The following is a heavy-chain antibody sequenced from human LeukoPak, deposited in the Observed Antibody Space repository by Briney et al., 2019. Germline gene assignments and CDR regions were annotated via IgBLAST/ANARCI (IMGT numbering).Heavy chain of an antibody. CDR2: ISSSSSYI. CDR1: GFTFSSYS. V-gene: IGHV3-21*01. Sequence: GGSLRLSCAASGFTFSSYSMNWVRQAPGKGLEWVSSISSSSSYIYYADSVKGRFTISRDNAKNSLYLQMNSLRAEDTAVYYCASVVGATKRGDFDYWGQGTLVTDSS. J-gene: IGHJ4*02. D-gene: IGHD1-26*01. CDR3: ASVVGATKRGDFDY.